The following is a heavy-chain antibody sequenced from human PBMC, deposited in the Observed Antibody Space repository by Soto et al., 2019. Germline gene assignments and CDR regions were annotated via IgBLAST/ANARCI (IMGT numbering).Heavy chain of an antibody. CDR2: IYPSDSDT. V-gene: IGHV5-51*01. D-gene: IGHD1-1*01. Sequence: GESLKISCKGSGYNFAGYWIAWVRQMPGKGLELMGIIYPSDSDTRYRPSFQGQVTISADKSISSAYLQWSSLRASDTAMYYCARGGGSTRTFDYWGQGTLVTVSS. CDR1: GYNFAGYW. CDR3: ARGGGSTRTFDY. J-gene: IGHJ4*02.